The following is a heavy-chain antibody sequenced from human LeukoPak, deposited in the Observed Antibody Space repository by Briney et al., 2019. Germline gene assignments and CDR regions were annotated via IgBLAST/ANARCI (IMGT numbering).Heavy chain of an antibody. CDR1: GDSISSGDYY. CDR3: ASGRRLRYFLPDAFDI. J-gene: IGHJ3*02. CDR2: ISSSGST. V-gene: IGHV4-61*02. D-gene: IGHD3-9*01. Sequence: SQTLSLTCTVSGDSISSGDYYWSWIRQPAGKGLEWIGRISSSGSTNYNPSLKSRVTISVDTSKNQFSLKLSSVTAADTAVYYCASGRRLRYFLPDAFDIWGQGTMVTVSS.